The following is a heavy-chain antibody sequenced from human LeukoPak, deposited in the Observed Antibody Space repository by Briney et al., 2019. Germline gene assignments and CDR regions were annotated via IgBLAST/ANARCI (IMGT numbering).Heavy chain of an antibody. CDR1: GYSLTNYW. Sequence: GESLKISCKDSGYSLTNYWIGWVRQMPGKGLEWMGIIHSGDSNAKYSPSFQGHVTISADKSISTAYLQWSSLKASDTAMYYCARSANMQSYYYYGMDVWGQGTTVTVSS. V-gene: IGHV5-51*01. CDR3: ARSANMQSYYYYGMDV. CDR2: IHSGDSNA. D-gene: IGHD1/OR15-1a*01. J-gene: IGHJ6*02.